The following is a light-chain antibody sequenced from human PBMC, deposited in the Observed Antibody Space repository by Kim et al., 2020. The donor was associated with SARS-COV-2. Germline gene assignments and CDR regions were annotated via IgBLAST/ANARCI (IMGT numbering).Light chain of an antibody. CDR2: FDS. J-gene: IGLJ1*01. Sequence: PGHTAMITGVGDNIRRNSVHWYQKKSGQAPVLVMYFDSDRPAEIPERFSASKSGNTATLTINKVEAGDEADYYCQVWDTSSDYQYVFGTGTKVTVL. CDR1: NIRRNS. CDR3: QVWDTSSDYQYV. V-gene: IGLV3-21*04.